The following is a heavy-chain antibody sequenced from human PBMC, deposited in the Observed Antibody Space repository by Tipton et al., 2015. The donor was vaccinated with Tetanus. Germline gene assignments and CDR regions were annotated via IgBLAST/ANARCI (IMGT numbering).Heavy chain of an antibody. D-gene: IGHD1-26*01. CDR1: GGSFSGYY. V-gene: IGHV4-34*01. CDR2: INHTGST. Sequence: TLSLTCAVYGGSFSGYYWSWIRQPPGKGVEWIGEINHTGSTNYNPSLKSRVTISVDTSKNQFSLKLSSVTAADTAVYYCARDISHVGATLYFDYWGQGTLVTVSS. J-gene: IGHJ4*02. CDR3: ARDISHVGATLYFDY.